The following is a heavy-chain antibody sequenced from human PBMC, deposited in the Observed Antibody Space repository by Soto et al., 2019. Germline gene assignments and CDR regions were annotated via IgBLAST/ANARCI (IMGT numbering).Heavy chain of an antibody. Sequence: LRLSCAASGFTFSSYAMSWVRQAPGKGLEWVSAISGSGGSTYYADSVKGRFTISRDNSKNTLYLQMNSLRAEDTAVYYCAKDPASITMVRGVISWFDPWGQGTLVTVSS. CDR2: ISGSGGST. CDR3: AKDPASITMVRGVISWFDP. V-gene: IGHV3-23*01. J-gene: IGHJ5*02. CDR1: GFTFSSYA. D-gene: IGHD3-10*01.